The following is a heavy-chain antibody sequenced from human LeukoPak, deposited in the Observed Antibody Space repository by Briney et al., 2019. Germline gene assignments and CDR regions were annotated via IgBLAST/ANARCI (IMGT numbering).Heavy chain of an antibody. CDR1: GLTFSSYS. D-gene: IGHD2-2*01. CDR2: ISSSSYI. CDR3: ASLFLDCSSTSCYGDY. Sequence: GGSLRLSCAASGLTFSSYSMNWVRQAPGKGLEWVSAISSSSYIYYADSVKGRFTISRDNAKNSLYLQMNSLRAKDTPVYYCASLFLDCSSTSCYGDYWGQGTLVTVSS. J-gene: IGHJ4*02. V-gene: IGHV3-21*01.